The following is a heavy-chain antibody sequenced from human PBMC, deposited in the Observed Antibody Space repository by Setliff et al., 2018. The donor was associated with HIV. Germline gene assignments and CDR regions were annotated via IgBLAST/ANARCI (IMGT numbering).Heavy chain of an antibody. CDR3: ARGRGVYDYVWGSYRYKGAFDI. D-gene: IGHD3-16*02. CDR1: GGSFSGYY. J-gene: IGHJ3*02. V-gene: IGHV4-34*01. CDR2: INHSGST. Sequence: PSETLSLTCAVYGGSFSGYYWSWIRQPPGKGLEWIGEINHSGSTNYNPSLKSRVTISVDTSKNQFSLKLSSVTAADTAVYYCARGRGVYDYVWGSYRYKGAFDIRGQGTMVT.